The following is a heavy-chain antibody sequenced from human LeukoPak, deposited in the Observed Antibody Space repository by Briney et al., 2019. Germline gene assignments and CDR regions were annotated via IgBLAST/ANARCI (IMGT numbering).Heavy chain of an antibody. J-gene: IGHJ4*02. CDR2: INPSGGST. CDR3: ARFDEGIAAAGRDY. Sequence: ASVKVSCTASGYTFTSYYMHWVRQAPGQGLEWMGIINPSGGSTSYAQKFQGRVTMTRDMSTSTVYMELSSLRSEDTAVYYCARFDEGIAAAGRDYCGQGTLVTVSS. V-gene: IGHV1-46*01. CDR1: GYTFTSYY. D-gene: IGHD6-13*01.